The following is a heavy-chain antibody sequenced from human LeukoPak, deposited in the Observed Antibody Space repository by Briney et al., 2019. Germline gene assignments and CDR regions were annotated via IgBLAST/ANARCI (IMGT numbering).Heavy chain of an antibody. CDR3: ARDPYSSSWFRFDP. CDR1: GISFSSYA. J-gene: IGHJ5*02. CDR2: ISASGGST. V-gene: IGHV3-23*01. D-gene: IGHD6-13*01. Sequence: GGSLRLSCAASGISFSSYAMSWVRQAPGKGLEWVSSISASGGSTYYGDSVKGRFTISRDNSKNTLYLQMNSLRAEDTAVYYCARDPYSSSWFRFDPWGQGTLVTVSS.